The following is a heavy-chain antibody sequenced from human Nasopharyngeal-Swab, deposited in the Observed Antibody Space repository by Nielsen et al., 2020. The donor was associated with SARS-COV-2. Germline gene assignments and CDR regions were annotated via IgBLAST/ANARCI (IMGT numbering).Heavy chain of an antibody. CDR1: GGTFRNSG. V-gene: IGHV1-69*13. Sequence: SVKVSCKSSGGTFRNSGFSWVRQDPGQGLEWMGGIIPVFGTPLYAQKFQGRVTISADESTTTTYMELSSLRSQDTAVYYCAKVRTNYGMGLNGALDPWGQGTLVTVSS. CDR3: AKVRTNYGMGLNGALDP. D-gene: IGHD4-17*01. J-gene: IGHJ5*02. CDR2: IIPVFGTP.